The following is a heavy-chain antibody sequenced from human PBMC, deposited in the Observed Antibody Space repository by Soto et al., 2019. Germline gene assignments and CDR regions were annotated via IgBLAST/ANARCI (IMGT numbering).Heavy chain of an antibody. V-gene: IGHV3-23*01. D-gene: IGHD3-3*01. J-gene: IGHJ4*02. CDR2: ISGSGGST. CDR1: GFTFSSYA. Sequence: PGGSLRLSCAASGFTFSSYAMSWVRQAPGKGLEWVSAISGSGGSTYYADSVKGRFTISRDNSKNTLYLQMNSLRAEDTAVYYCAKDLKSAARDYDFWSGYYKAPGYWGQGTLVTVSS. CDR3: AKDLKSAARDYDFWSGYYKAPGY.